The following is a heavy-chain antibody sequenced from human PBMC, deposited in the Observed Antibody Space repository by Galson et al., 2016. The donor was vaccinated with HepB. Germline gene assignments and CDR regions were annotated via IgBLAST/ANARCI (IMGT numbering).Heavy chain of an antibody. CDR2: ISYGGSKK. D-gene: IGHD1-1*01. CDR1: GFTFSTYG. CDR3: AKDESLEGDYYYYGMDV. J-gene: IGHJ6*02. V-gene: IGHV3-30*18. Sequence: SLRLSCAASGFTFSTYGMNWVRQAPGKGLEWVAVISYGGSKKYYAASMQGRFTISRDNSKNTLYLQMSSLRDEDTAVYYCAKDESLEGDYYYYGMDVWGQGTTVTVSS.